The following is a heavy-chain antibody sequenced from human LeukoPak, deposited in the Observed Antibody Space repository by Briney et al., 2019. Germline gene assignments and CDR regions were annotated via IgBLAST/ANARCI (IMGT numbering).Heavy chain of an antibody. CDR3: ARASDGYSSGWESYYYMDV. CDR2: IIPFFGTA. Sequence: ASVKVSCKASGGTFSSYAISWVRQAPGQGLEWMGGIIPFFGTANYAQKFQGRVTITADESTSTAYMELSSLRSEDTAVYYCARASDGYSSGWESYYYMDVWGKGTTVTVSS. CDR1: GGTFSSYA. D-gene: IGHD6-19*01. J-gene: IGHJ6*03. V-gene: IGHV1-69*13.